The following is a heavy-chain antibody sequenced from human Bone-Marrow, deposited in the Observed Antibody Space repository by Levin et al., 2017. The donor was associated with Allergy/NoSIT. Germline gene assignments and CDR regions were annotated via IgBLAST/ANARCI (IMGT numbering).Heavy chain of an antibody. V-gene: IGHV3-13*04. CDR1: GFTFSSYD. CDR2: IGTAADS. CDR3: ARVALPRYCTSTSCSDSGYYFDY. Sequence: GGSLRLSCAASGFTFSSYDMHWVRQATGRGLEWVSAIGTAADSYYSGSVKGRFTVSRDNAKNSFYLQMSSLRAGATAVYYCARVALPRYCTSTSCSDSGYYFDYWGQGTLVTVSS. J-gene: IGHJ4*02. D-gene: IGHD2-2*01.